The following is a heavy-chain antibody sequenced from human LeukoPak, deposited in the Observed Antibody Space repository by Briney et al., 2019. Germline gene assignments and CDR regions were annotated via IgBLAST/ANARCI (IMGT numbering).Heavy chain of an antibody. CDR3: ARVLHPYYDILTHGMDV. Sequence: SETLSLTCTVSGGSISSYYWSWIRQPPGKGLEWIGYIYYSVSTNYNPSLKSRVTISVDTSKNQFSLKLSSVTAADTAVYYCARVLHPYYDILTHGMDVWGQGTTVTVSS. D-gene: IGHD3-9*01. CDR1: GGSISSYY. CDR2: IYYSVST. J-gene: IGHJ6*02. V-gene: IGHV4-59*01.